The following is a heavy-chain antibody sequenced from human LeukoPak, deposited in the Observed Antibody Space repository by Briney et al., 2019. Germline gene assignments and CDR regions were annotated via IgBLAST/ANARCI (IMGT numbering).Heavy chain of an antibody. D-gene: IGHD3-16*01. J-gene: IGHJ6*03. Sequence: EASVKVPCRASGYTFTMYYIHWVRQAPGQGLEWMGMINPSDGATTYAQRFQGRVTMTRDMSTTTVYMDLRSLRSEDTAVYFCARGQRGGLSRHLGGLFASYYTYYYMEVWGRGTTVTVSS. CDR3: ARGQRGGLSRHLGGLFASYYTYYYMEV. CDR2: INPSDGAT. V-gene: IGHV1-46*01. CDR1: GYTFTMYY.